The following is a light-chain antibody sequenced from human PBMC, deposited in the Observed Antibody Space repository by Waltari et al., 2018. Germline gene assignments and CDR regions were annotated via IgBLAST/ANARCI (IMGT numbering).Light chain of an antibody. CDR3: SSYITTNTLEL. CDR1: SSDVGSYHY. J-gene: IGLJ2*01. CDR2: DVS. Sequence: QSALTQPASVSGSPGQSITTPCTGTSSDVGSYHYFSWYQQHPGKAPKLMIYDVSYRPSGVSNRFSGSKSGNTASLTISGLQAEDEADYYCSSYITTNTLELFGGGTSLTVL. V-gene: IGLV2-14*03.